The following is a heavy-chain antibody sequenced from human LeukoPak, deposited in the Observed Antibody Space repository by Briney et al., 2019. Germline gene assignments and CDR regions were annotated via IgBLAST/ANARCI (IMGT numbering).Heavy chain of an antibody. CDR1: GFTFGDYY. CDR2: ITFSSKTI. D-gene: IGHD6-13*01. J-gene: IGHJ4*02. Sequence: PGGSLRLSCEASGFTFGDYYMSWIRQAPGKGLEWISYITFSSKTIYYADSVKGRFTITRDNAKKSLYLQMDSLRADDTAVYYCARSYYSSSCPDYWGQGTLVTVSS. V-gene: IGHV3-11*04. CDR3: ARSYYSSSCPDY.